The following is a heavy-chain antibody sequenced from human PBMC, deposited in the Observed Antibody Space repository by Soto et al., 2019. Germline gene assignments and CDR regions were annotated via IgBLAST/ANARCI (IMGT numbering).Heavy chain of an antibody. J-gene: IGHJ6*02. CDR1: GYTFTSYA. Sequence: ASVKVSCKASGYTFTSYAMHWVRQAPGQGLEWMGWINPNSGGTNYAQKFQGWVTMTRDTSISTAYMELSRLRSDDTAVYYCARFGDSSSWYPILYYGMDVWGQGTTVTVSS. CDR3: ARFGDSSSWYPILYYGMDV. CDR2: INPNSGGT. D-gene: IGHD6-13*01. V-gene: IGHV1-2*04.